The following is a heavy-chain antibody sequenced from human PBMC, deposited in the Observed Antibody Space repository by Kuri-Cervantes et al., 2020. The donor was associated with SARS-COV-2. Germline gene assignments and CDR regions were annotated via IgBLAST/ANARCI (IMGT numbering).Heavy chain of an antibody. Sequence: GESLKISCAASGFSFNDYAVNWVRQAPGKGLEWVSTFCNSDDKTYYADTVKGRFTISRDNSKNTLFLQMNSLRAEDTAVYFCASPSSTSFYYMDVWGKGTTVTVSS. CDR3: ASPSSTSFYYMDV. J-gene: IGHJ6*04. V-gene: IGHV3-23*01. CDR1: GFSFNDYA. CDR2: FCNSDDKT. D-gene: IGHD2-2*01.